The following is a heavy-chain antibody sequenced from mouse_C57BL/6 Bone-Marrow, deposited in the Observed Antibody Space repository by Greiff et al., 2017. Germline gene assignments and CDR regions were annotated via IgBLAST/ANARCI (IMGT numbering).Heavy chain of an antibody. CDR3: TRDQSSYLYAMDY. V-gene: IGHV5-9-1*02. D-gene: IGHD1-1*01. CDR1: GFTFSSYS. CDR2: ISSGGDYT. Sequence: EVQVVESGEGLVKPGGSLKLSCAASGFTFSSYSMPWVRQTPEKRLEWVAYISSGGDYTYYADTVKGRFTFSRDNARNTLYLQMSSLKSEDAAMYYCTRDQSSYLYAMDYGGQGTSVTVSS. J-gene: IGHJ4*01.